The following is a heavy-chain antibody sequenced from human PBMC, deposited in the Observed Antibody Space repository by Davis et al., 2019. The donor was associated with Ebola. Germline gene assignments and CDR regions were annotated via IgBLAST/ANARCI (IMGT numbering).Heavy chain of an antibody. V-gene: IGHV3-30*03. D-gene: IGHD5-18*01. CDR3: ARSAKQLCLDY. J-gene: IGHJ4*02. Sequence: GESLKISCAASGFTFSSYGMHWVRQAPGKGLEWVAVISYDGSNKYYADSVKGRFTISRDNSKNTLYLQMNSLRAEDTAVYYCARSAKQLCLDYWGQGTLVTVSS. CDR1: GFTFSSYG. CDR2: ISYDGSNK.